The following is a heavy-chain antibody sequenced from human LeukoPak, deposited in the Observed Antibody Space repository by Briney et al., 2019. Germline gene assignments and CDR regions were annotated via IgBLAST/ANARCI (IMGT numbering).Heavy chain of an antibody. Sequence: ASVKVSCKASGGTFSSYAISWVRQAPGQGLEWMGGIIPIFGTANYAQKFQGRVTITADKSTSTAYMELSSLRSEDTAVYYCARAKDSGYDLYYFDYWGQGTLVTVSS. CDR2: IIPIFGTA. CDR3: ARAKDSGYDLYYFDY. V-gene: IGHV1-69*06. D-gene: IGHD5-12*01. J-gene: IGHJ4*02. CDR1: GGTFSSYA.